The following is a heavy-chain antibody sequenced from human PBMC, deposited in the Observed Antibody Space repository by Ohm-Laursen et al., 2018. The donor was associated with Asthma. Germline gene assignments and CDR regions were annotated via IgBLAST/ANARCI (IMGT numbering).Heavy chain of an antibody. CDR2: IKEDGNEK. J-gene: IGHJ4*02. D-gene: IGHD6-13*01. CDR1: GFTFNKHW. Sequence: SLRLSCTASGFTFNKHWMTWVRQAPGKGLEWVATIKEDGNEKYYGDSVKGRFTISRDNAKTSVNLQLNSLTAEDTAVYFCARYGNSWSQLDNWGQGTLVTVSS. V-gene: IGHV3-7*01. CDR3: ARYGNSWSQLDN.